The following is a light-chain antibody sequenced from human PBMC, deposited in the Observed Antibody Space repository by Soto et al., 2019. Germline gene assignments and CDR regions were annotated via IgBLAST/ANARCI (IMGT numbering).Light chain of an antibody. J-gene: IGKJ1*01. Sequence: EIVLTQSPGTMSLSPGERATLSCRASQSVSSSYLAWYQQKPGQAPRLLIYVASSRATGIPDRFSGSGSGTEFTLTISRLEPEDFAVYYCQQYGRLTTWTFGQGTKVDIK. V-gene: IGKV3-20*01. CDR1: QSVSSSY. CDR2: VAS. CDR3: QQYGRLTTWT.